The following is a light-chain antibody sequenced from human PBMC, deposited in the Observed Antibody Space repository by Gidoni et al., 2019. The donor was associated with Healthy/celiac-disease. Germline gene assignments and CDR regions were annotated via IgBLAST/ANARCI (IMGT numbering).Light chain of an antibody. CDR2: AAS. CDR3: QPSYSTPHT. J-gene: IGKJ2*01. V-gene: IGKV1-39*01. CDR1: QSISSY. Sequence: DIQMTQSPSSLSASVGDRVTITCRASQSISSYLNWYQQKPGKAPKLLIYAASSLQSGVPSRFSGSGSGTAFTLTIRSLQPEDFATYYCQPSYSTPHTFGQGTKLEIK.